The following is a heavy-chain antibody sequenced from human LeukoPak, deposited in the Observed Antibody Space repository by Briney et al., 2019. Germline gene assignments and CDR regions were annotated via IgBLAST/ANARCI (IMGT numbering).Heavy chain of an antibody. Sequence: PGGSLRLSCAASGFTFSDYYMSWIRQAPGKGLEWVSYISSSGSTIYYADSVKGRFTISRDNAKNSPYLQMNSLRAEDTAVYYCARVKYRAVAGFDYWGQGTLVTVSS. V-gene: IGHV3-11*01. CDR2: ISSSGSTI. CDR3: ARVKYRAVAGFDY. CDR1: GFTFSDYY. J-gene: IGHJ4*02. D-gene: IGHD6-19*01.